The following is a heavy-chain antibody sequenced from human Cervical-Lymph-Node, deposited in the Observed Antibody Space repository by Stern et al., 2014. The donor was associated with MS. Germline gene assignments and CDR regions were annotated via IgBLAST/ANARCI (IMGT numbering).Heavy chain of an antibody. CDR1: GGSISSGNYY. CDR2: IYPSGST. J-gene: IGHJ4*02. Sequence: VQLLESGPGLVKPSQTLSLTCTVSGGSISSGNYYWSWIRQHPGKGLEWIGSIYPSGSTYYNPPLKSRVTTSIDTSKNQFSLKLSSVTAADTAVYYCARGSREVLLPRFYFDYWGQGTLVTVSS. V-gene: IGHV4-31*03. D-gene: IGHD3-3*01. CDR3: ARGSREVLLPRFYFDY.